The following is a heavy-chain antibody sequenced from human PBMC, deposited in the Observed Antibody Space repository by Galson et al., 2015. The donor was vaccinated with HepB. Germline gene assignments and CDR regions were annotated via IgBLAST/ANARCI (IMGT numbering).Heavy chain of an antibody. J-gene: IGHJ5*02. D-gene: IGHD3-10*01. CDR1: GGSISSSSYY. CDR3: ARHSYTYYYGSGTHNEGWFDP. Sequence: QVQLQESGPGLVKPSETLSLTCTVSGGSISSSSYYWGWIRQPPGKGLEWIGSIYYSGSTYYNPSLKSRVTISVDTSKNQFSLKLSSVTAADTAVYYCARHSYTYYYGSGTHNEGWFDPWGQGTLVTVSS. V-gene: IGHV4-39*01. CDR2: IYYSGST.